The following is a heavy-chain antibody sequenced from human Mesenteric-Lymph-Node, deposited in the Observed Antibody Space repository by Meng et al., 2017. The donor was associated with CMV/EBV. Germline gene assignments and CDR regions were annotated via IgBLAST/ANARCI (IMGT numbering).Heavy chain of an antibody. Sequence: KISCKASGYSFTAFWIVWVRHVPGKGLEWMGIIHPGDSDAKYSPSFQGRVTFSVDKATTTAYVQWNSLEASDTAIYYCSRLTPHFDPWGQGTLVTVSS. CDR1: GYSFTAFW. CDR2: IHPGDSDA. J-gene: IGHJ5*02. CDR3: SRLTPHFDP. V-gene: IGHV5-51*01.